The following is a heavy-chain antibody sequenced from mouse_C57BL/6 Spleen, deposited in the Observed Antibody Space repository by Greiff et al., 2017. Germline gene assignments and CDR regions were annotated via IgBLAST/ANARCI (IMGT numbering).Heavy chain of an antibody. CDR2: ISDGGSYT. D-gene: IGHD1-1*01. Sequence: EVKLVESGGGLVKPGGSLKLSCAASGFTFSSYAMSWVRQTPEKRLEWVATISDGGSYTYYPDNVKGRFTISRDNAKNNLYLQMSHLKSEDTAMNYCARDNYGSKDYFDYWGQGTTLTVSS. CDR1: GFTFSSYA. V-gene: IGHV5-4*01. J-gene: IGHJ2*01. CDR3: ARDNYGSKDYFDY.